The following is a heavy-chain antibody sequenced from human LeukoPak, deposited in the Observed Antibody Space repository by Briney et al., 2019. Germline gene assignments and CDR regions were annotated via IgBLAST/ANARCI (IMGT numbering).Heavy chain of an antibody. CDR3: AREPGIVGTTRWFDP. CDR1: GGTFSHYA. CDR2: IIPIVGIA. V-gene: IGHV1-69*04. D-gene: IGHD1-26*01. Sequence: SVKVSCKASGGTFSHYAISWVRQAPGQGLEWMGRIIPIVGIANYVQKSQGRVTITADKSTSTAYMELSSLRSDDTAVYYCAREPGIVGTTRWFDPWGQGTLVTVSS. J-gene: IGHJ5*02.